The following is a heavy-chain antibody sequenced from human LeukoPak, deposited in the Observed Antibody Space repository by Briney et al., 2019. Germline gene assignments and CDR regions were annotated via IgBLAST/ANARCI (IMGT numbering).Heavy chain of an antibody. D-gene: IGHD4-11*01. CDR2: IHYVGSR. J-gene: IGHJ3*02. Sequence: SETLSLTCTVSGGSISSSTSYWAWIRQPPGRELEYIGSIHYVGSRYYNPSLKSRVTFHMDTSKNQFSLKVTSVTAADAAVYHCVRLSNGDYKNSFDIWGQGTMVTVSS. CDR1: GGSISSSTSY. CDR3: VRLSNGDYKNSFDI. V-gene: IGHV4-39*01.